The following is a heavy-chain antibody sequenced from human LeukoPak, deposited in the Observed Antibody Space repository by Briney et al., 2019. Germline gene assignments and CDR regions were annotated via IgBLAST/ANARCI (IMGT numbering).Heavy chain of an antibody. D-gene: IGHD1-26*01. V-gene: IGHV3-74*03. J-gene: IGHJ4*02. CDR3: AREAGATNG. CDR2: INSDASRI. Sequence: GGSLRLSCAASGFTLSNYWMQWVRQAPGKGLVWVARINSDASRITYADSVKGRFTISRDNAKSSLFLQMNYLRAEDTAVYYCAREAGATNGWGQGTLVTVSS. CDR1: GFTLSNYW.